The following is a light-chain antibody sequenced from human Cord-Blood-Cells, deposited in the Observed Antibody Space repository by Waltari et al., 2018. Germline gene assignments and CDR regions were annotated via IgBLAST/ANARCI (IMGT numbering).Light chain of an antibody. CDR2: AAS. CDR1: QAISSY. Sequence: VIWMTHSPSFINNSQAHRVTISCRMSQAISSYLACDQQKPGKAPELLIYAASTLQSGVPSRFSGSGSGTDFSLTISCLQSEDFATYYCQQYYSFPLTFGGGTKVEIK. V-gene: IGKV1D-8*01. J-gene: IGKJ4*01. CDR3: QQYYSFPLT.